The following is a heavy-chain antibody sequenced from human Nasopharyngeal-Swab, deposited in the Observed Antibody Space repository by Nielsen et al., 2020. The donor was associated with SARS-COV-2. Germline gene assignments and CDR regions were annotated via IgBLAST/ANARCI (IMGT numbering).Heavy chain of an antibody. CDR2: ISSDRSIYT. V-gene: IGHV3-11*06. CDR1: GFSSSDYY. Sequence: GRSLRLSCAASGFSSSDYYMSWIRQAPGKGLEWVAYISSDRSIYTFYADSVKGRFTISRDTAKNSLSLQMDSLRVEDTAVYFCARVEDNFGDYIDYWGQGTLVAVSP. J-gene: IGHJ4*02. CDR3: ARVEDNFGDYIDY. D-gene: IGHD4-17*01.